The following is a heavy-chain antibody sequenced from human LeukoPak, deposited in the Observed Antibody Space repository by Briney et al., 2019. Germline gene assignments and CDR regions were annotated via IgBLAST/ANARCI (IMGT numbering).Heavy chain of an antibody. CDR1: GGTFSSYA. CDR2: IIPILGIA. J-gene: IGHJ4*02. D-gene: IGHD3-16*02. Sequence: SVKVSCKASGGTFSSYAISWVRQAPGQGLEWMGRIIPILGIANYAQKFQGRVTITADKSTSTAYMELSSLRSEDTAVYYCARDNYDYVWGSYRYTTGPYYFDYWGQGTLVTVSS. V-gene: IGHV1-69*04. CDR3: ARDNYDYVWGSYRYTTGPYYFDY.